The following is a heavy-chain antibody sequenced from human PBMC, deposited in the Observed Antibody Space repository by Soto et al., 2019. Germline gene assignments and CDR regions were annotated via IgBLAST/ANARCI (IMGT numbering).Heavy chain of an antibody. CDR1: GGSISSSSYY. V-gene: IGHV4-39*01. CDR3: ARPVTKAAAGMISFDI. Sequence: QLQLQESGPGLVKPSETLSLTCTVSGGSISSSSYYWGWIRQPPGKGLEWIGSIYYSGSTYYNPSLKSRVTISVDTSKNQFSLKLSSVTAADTAVYYCARPVTKAAAGMISFDIWGQGTMVTVSS. J-gene: IGHJ3*02. D-gene: IGHD6-13*01. CDR2: IYYSGST.